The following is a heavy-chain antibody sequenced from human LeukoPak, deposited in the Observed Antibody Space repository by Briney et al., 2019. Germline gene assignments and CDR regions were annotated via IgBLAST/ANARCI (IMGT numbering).Heavy chain of an antibody. Sequence: SETLSLTCTVSGGSISSYYWSWIRQPPGKGLEWIGYLYYRGSPNYNPSLKSRVTISVDTSKNHFSLTLSSVTAADTAVYYCAKLQPNSGEWAFDIWGQGTMVTVSS. CDR2: LYYRGSP. D-gene: IGHD1-1*01. J-gene: IGHJ3*02. CDR3: AKLQPNSGEWAFDI. CDR1: GGSISSYY. V-gene: IGHV4-59*01.